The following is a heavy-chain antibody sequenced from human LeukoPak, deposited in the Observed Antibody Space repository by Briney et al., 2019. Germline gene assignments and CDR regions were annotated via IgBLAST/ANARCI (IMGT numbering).Heavy chain of an antibody. V-gene: IGHV3-48*02. CDR2: ISVSGSIT. J-gene: IGHJ6*03. CDR1: GLTFSSYS. D-gene: IGHD1-7*01. Sequence: GGSLRLSCAASGLTFSSYSMNWVRQAPGKGLECVSHISVSGSITFYADSVKGRFTISRDNAKNSLYLQMSSLRDEDTAVYYCARGPMTGTTSYMDVWGKGTTVTVSS. CDR3: ARGPMTGTTSYMDV.